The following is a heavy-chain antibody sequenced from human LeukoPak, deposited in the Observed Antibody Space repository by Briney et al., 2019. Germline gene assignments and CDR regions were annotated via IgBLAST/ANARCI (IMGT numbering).Heavy chain of an antibody. V-gene: IGHV4-39*01. CDR1: GGSITSGDYR. CDR2: FYNRGSP. J-gene: IGHJ4*02. CDR3: ARQFDY. Sequence: ETLSLTCSVSGGSITSGDYRWGWNRQSPGKGLEWIGSFYNRGSPYYNPSLKSRVTISLDTSKNQFSLKLTSVTATDTAIYYCARQFDYWGPGTLVTVSS.